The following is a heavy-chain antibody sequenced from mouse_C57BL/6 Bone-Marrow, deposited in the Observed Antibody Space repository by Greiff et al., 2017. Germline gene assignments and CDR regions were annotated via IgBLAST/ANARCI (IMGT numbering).Heavy chain of an antibody. CDR2: IYPRSGNT. CDR1: GYTFTSYG. V-gene: IGHV1-81*01. CDR3: ARVSTVVSDY. Sequence: FQLQQSGAELARPGASVKLSCKASGYTFTSYGISWVKQRTVQGLAWIVEIYPRSGNTYYNEKFKGKATLTADKSSSTAYMELRSLTSEDSAVYFCARVSTVVSDYWGQGTTLTVSS. D-gene: IGHD1-1*01. J-gene: IGHJ2*01.